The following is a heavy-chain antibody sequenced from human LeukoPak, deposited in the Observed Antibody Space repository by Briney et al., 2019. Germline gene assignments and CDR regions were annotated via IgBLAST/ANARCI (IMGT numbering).Heavy chain of an antibody. CDR2: ISGSGGST. V-gene: IGHV3-23*01. Sequence: GGSLRLSCAASGFTFSNYAMSWVRQAPGKGLEWVSAISGSGGSTYYADSVKGRFTISRDNSKNTLYLQMNSLRAEDTAVYYCAETMVRGVHQPDYFDSWGHGTLVTVSS. CDR1: GFTFSNYA. D-gene: IGHD3-10*01. J-gene: IGHJ4*01. CDR3: AETMVRGVHQPDYFDS.